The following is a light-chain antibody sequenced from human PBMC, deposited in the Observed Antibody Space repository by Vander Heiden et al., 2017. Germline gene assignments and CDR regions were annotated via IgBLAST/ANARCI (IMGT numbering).Light chain of an antibody. CDR3: QVWESSSDPPWV. J-gene: IGLJ3*02. CDR2: DDS. V-gene: IGLV3-21*03. Sequence: SYVLTQPPSVSVAPGKTARFTCGGNNIGSKNIQWYQQKPGQAPALVVSDDSGRPSGIPERFSVYKSGNTATLTISRAEAGDEADYYCQVWESSSDPPWVFGGGTKLTVL. CDR1: NIGSKN.